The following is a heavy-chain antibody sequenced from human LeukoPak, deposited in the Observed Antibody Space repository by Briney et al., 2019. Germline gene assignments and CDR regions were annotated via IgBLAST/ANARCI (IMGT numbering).Heavy chain of an antibody. CDR3: AISRGNWFDP. D-gene: IGHD2-2*01. J-gene: IGHJ5*02. V-gene: IGHV4-31*03. Sequence: SETLSLTCTVSGGSISSGGYYWSWIRQHPGKGLEWIGYIYYSGSTCYNPSLKSRVTISVDTTKNQFSLKLSSVTAADTAVYYCAISRGNWFDPWGQGTLVTVSS. CDR1: GGSISSGGYY. CDR2: IYYSGST.